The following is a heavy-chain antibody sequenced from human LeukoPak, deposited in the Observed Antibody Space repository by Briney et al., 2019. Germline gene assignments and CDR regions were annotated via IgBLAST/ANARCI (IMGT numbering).Heavy chain of an antibody. Sequence: TASETLSPTCTVSGGSISSGGCFWSWIRQHPGKGLEWIGYIYYSGSTYYNPSLKSRVTISVDTSENQFSLKLSSVTAADTAVYYCTRDVPRSSGYPDNWGQGTLVTVSS. CDR2: IYYSGST. CDR1: GGSISSGGCF. CDR3: TRDVPRSSGYPDN. J-gene: IGHJ4*02. D-gene: IGHD3-22*01. V-gene: IGHV4-31*03.